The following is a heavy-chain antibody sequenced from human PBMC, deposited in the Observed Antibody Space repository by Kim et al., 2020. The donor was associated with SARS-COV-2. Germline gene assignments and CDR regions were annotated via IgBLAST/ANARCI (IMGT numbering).Heavy chain of an antibody. CDR2: IRGKGSGGTT. J-gene: IGHJ4*02. CDR3: TAGVKSGGDY. CDR1: GFIFDDYA. V-gene: IGHV3-49*04. Sequence: GGSLRLSCATFGFIFDDYAMNWVRQAPGGGLEWVGFIRGKGSGGTTEYAASVKDRFTVSRDDSKSIAYLQMNGLKIEDTAIYYCTAGVKSGGDYWGQGTLVIVSS. D-gene: IGHD2-8*01.